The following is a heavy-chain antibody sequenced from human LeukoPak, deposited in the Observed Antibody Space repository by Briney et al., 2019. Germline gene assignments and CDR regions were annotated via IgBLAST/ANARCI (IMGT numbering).Heavy chain of an antibody. D-gene: IGHD3-22*01. CDR2: ITGRGDSA. Sequence: TGGSLRLSCAASGFTFRSYAMSWVRLAPGQGLEWVSFITGRGDSAYYADSVKGRFSISRDKSKSTLYLQMNSLRAEDTAIYYCAKSREPYSDNSAIDHWGQGTLVTVSS. CDR1: GFTFRSYA. J-gene: IGHJ4*02. V-gene: IGHV3-23*01. CDR3: AKSREPYSDNSAIDH.